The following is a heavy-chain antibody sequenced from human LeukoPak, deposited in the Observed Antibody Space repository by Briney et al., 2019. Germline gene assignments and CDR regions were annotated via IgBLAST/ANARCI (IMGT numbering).Heavy chain of an antibody. V-gene: IGHV4-4*02. J-gene: IGHJ4*02. Sequence: PSETLSLTCAVSGGSISSSNWWNWTRQPPGKGLEWIGEIYHSGSTNYNPSLKSRVTMSVDKSKNQFSLRLISLTAADTAVYYCARDDSSLATAARPLDDWGQGTLVTVSS. CDR1: GGSISSSNW. CDR2: IYHSGST. D-gene: IGHD6-6*01. CDR3: ARDDSSLATAARPLDD.